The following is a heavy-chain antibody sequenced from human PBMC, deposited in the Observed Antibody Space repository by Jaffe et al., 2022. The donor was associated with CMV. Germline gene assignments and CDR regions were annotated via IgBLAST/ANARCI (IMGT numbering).Heavy chain of an antibody. Sequence: QVQLQQWGAGLLKPSETLSLTCAVYGGSFSGYYWSWIRQPPGKGLEWIGEINHSGSTNYNPSLKSRVTISVDTSKNQFSLKLSSVTAADTAVYYCARASSGWGVPFDYWGQGTLVTVSS. D-gene: IGHD6-19*01. CDR2: INHSGST. CDR1: GGSFSGYY. V-gene: IGHV4-34*01. J-gene: IGHJ4*02. CDR3: ARASSGWGVPFDY.